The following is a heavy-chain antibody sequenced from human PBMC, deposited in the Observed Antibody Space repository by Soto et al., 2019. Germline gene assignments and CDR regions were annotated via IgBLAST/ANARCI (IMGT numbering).Heavy chain of an antibody. J-gene: IGHJ4*02. CDR1: GFTFSSYA. CDR3: AKGERVGAKIDY. V-gene: IGHV3-23*01. CDR2: ISGSGGST. D-gene: IGHD1-26*01. Sequence: EVQLLESGGGLVQPGGSLRLSCAASGFTFSSYAMSWVRQAPGKGLEWVSAISGSGGSTYYADSVKGRFTISRDNSKNSLDLQMNGLRAEDTAVYYCAKGERVGAKIDYWGQGTLVTVSS.